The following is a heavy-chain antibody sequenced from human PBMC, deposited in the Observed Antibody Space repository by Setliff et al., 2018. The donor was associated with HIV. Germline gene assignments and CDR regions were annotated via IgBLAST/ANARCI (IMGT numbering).Heavy chain of an antibody. J-gene: IGHJ4*02. CDR2: IYRGGPT. CDR3: VREVKGANFQYFDY. Sequence: GGSLRLSCAASGFTVGSTYMTWVRQAPGKGLEWVSVIYRGGPTYYANSVKGRFTISRDNSKNTLFLQMNSLRPDDTAVYYCVREVKGANFQYFDYWGQRTLVTVSS. D-gene: IGHD3-10*01. CDR1: GFTVGSTY. V-gene: IGHV3-53*05.